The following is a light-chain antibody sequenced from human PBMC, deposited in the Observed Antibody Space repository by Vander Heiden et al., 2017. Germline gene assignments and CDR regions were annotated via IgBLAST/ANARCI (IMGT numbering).Light chain of an antibody. CDR2: ADH. CDR1: SPNIGSYT. J-gene: IGLJ3*02. CDR3: GVWDGKLNGWM. V-gene: IGLV1-44*01. Sequence: QSVLTQPPSASATPGQTVTISCSGSSPNIGSYTVNWYLHLPGTTPKLLVHADHQRPSGVPGRFSASKSGTSASLAIRWLHADDVADYYWGVWDGKLNGWMFGGWTKLTVL.